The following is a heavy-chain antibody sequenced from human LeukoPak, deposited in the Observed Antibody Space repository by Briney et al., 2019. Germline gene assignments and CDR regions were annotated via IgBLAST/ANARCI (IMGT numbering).Heavy chain of an antibody. Sequence: GGSLRLSCAAGVLIDSSNYMTWVRQVPGGGLVGVSDFCNGINTYYADSAKGRFTTSRDNSKNTLYLQMNSLRVEDTAVYFCARVGSGNTYGYADYWGQGTLVTVSS. CDR3: ARVGSGNTYGYADY. CDR1: VLIDSSNY. J-gene: IGHJ4*02. CDR2: FCNGINT. D-gene: IGHD5-18*01. V-gene: IGHV3-66*01.